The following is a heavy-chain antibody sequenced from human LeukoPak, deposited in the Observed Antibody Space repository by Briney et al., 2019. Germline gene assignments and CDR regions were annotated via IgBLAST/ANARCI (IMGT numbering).Heavy chain of an antibody. V-gene: IGHV5-51*01. D-gene: IGHD3-22*01. CDR2: IYAGDSDT. CDR1: GYIFTNYW. J-gene: IGHJ4*02. CDR3: ARRSYYANSGYFYFDY. Sequence: KAGESLKISCKASGYIFTNYWIAWVRQMPGKGLEYMGIIYAGDSDTRYSPSFQGQVTISADKSISTASLQWSSLKASDTAMYYCARRSYYANSGYFYFDYWGQGTLVTVSS.